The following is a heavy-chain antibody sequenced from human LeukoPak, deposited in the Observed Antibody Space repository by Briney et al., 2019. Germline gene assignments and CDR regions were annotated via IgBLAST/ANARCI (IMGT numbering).Heavy chain of an antibody. Sequence: PGGSLRLSCAASGFTFSSYGMHWVRQAPGKGLEWVAVISYDGSNKYYADSVKGRFTISRDNSKNTLYLQMNSLRAEDTAVYYCAESPYSSSWYAPDFDYWGQGTLVTVSS. D-gene: IGHD6-13*01. CDR1: GFTFSSYG. CDR2: ISYDGSNK. J-gene: IGHJ4*02. V-gene: IGHV3-30*03. CDR3: AESPYSSSWYAPDFDY.